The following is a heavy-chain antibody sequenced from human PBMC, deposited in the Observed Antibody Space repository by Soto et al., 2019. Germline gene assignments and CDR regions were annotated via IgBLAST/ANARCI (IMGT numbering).Heavy chain of an antibody. V-gene: IGHV5-51*01. CDR1: GYSFTSYW. Sequence: GESLKISCKGSGYSFTSYWIGWVRQMPGKGLEWMGIIYPGDSDTRYSPSFQGQFTISADKSTSTAYLQWSSLKASDTAMYYCARHAVVSYYDSSGYYYEDYYYGMDVWGQGTTVTVSS. D-gene: IGHD3-22*01. CDR2: IYPGDSDT. J-gene: IGHJ6*02. CDR3: ARHAVVSYYDSSGYYYEDYYYGMDV.